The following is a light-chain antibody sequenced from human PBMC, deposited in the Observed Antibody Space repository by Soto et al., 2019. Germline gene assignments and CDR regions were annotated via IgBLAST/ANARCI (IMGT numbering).Light chain of an antibody. CDR3: QQYHSYWT. J-gene: IGKJ1*01. CDR1: QNIRSR. Sequence: DIQMTQSPSTLSASVGDRVTITCRAIQNIRSRLAWFQQKPGKAPKLLIYDASSLESGVPKRFGGSGSGTEFTLTISSLQTDYFSTYYCQQYHSYWTFGQGTKVDI. CDR2: DAS. V-gene: IGKV1-5*01.